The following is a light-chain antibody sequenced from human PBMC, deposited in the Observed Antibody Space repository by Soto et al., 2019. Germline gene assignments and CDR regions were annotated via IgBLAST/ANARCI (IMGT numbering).Light chain of an antibody. Sequence: QSVLTQPPSVSAAPGQKVTISCSGSSSNIGNNYVSWYQQLPGTAPKLLIYDNNKRPSGIPGRFSGSKSGTSATLGITGLQAGDEGDYYCGTWDSSLSAYVFGTGTKLTVL. CDR2: DNN. J-gene: IGLJ1*01. CDR1: SSNIGNNY. CDR3: GTWDSSLSAYV. V-gene: IGLV1-51*01.